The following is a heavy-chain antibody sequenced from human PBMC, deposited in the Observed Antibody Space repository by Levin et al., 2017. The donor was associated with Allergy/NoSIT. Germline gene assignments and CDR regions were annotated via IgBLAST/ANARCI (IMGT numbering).Heavy chain of an antibody. V-gene: IGHV4-31*03. CDR1: GGSIGSGDYY. J-gene: IGHJ4*02. CDR3: ARQWLATSYFDY. Sequence: SQTLSLTCTVSGGSIGSGDYYWSWIRQHPGKGLEWIGYIYYTGSTAYNPSLKSRVNISVDTSKNEFSLKLISVTAADAAVYYCARQWLATSYFDYWGQGSLVSVSS. D-gene: IGHD6-19*01. CDR2: IYYTGST.